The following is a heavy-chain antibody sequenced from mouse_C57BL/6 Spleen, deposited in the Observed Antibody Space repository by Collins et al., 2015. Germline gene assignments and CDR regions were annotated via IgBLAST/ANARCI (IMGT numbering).Heavy chain of an antibody. CDR2: IWSDGNT. CDR3: ARDYGSSYGYFDV. CDR1: GFSLTSYG. J-gene: IGHJ1*03. V-gene: IGHV2-6*03. D-gene: IGHD1-1*01. Sequence: QVQLKESGPGLVAPSQSLSITCTVSGFSLTSYGAHWVRQPPGKGLEWLVVIWSDGNTTYNSALKSRLSISKDNSKSQVFLKMNSLQTDDTAMYYCARDYGSSYGYFDVWGTGTTVTVSS.